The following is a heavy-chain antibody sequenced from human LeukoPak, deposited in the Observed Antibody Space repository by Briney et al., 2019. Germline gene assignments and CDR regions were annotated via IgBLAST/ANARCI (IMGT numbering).Heavy chain of an antibody. CDR2: IFYSGST. V-gene: IGHV4-31*03. D-gene: IGHD2-21*01. CDR1: GGSISSGGHY. CDR3: ASRSPPGETGYCDY. J-gene: IGHJ4*02. Sequence: PSQTLSLTCTVSGGSISSGGHYWKWIRQLPGKGLEWIGYIFYSGSTYYNPSLKSRVTISVDTSKNQFSLKLNSVTGADTAVYYCASRSPPGETGYCDYWGQGTLVTVSS.